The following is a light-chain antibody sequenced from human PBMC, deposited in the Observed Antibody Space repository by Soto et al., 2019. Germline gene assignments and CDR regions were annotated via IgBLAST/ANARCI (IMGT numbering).Light chain of an antibody. J-gene: IGKJ1*01. Sequence: EIVLTQSPGTLSLSPGERATLSCRASQSVSSSYIAWYQQKPGQAPRLLMFGASSRATGIPDRFSGSGSGTDFTLTISRLEPEDFAVYYCQQYDSSPWTFGQGTKVDIK. CDR3: QQYDSSPWT. CDR2: GAS. V-gene: IGKV3-20*01. CDR1: QSVSSSY.